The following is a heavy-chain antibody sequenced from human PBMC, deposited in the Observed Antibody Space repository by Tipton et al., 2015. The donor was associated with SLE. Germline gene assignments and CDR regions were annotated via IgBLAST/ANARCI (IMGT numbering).Heavy chain of an antibody. Sequence: TLSLTCTVSGYSISSGYYWGWIRQPPGKGLEWIGSLYHSESACYNPSLKSRVTVSVDTSKNQFSLRLTSVTAADTAVYYCARSVYDFWSRGWLDPWGQGTLVTVSS. J-gene: IGHJ5*02. V-gene: IGHV4-38-2*02. CDR1: GYSISSGYY. CDR2: LYHSESA. D-gene: IGHD3-3*01. CDR3: ARSVYDFWSRGWLDP.